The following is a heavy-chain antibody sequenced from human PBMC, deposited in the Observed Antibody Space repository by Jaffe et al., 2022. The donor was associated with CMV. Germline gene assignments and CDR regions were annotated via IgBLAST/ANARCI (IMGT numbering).Heavy chain of an antibody. CDR3: AKAYPEEVPANRVSRGMDV. D-gene: IGHD2-21*02. V-gene: IGHV3-23*01. Sequence: EVQLLESGGGLVQPGGSLRLSCGASGFTFSNYAMGWVRQAPGKGLEWLSSISGSGSTTYYADSVRGRFTMSRDNSKNTLYLQMDSLTAEETAIYYCAKAYPEEVPANRVSRGMDVWGQGTTVTVSS. CDR2: ISGSGSTT. J-gene: IGHJ6*02. CDR1: GFTFSNYA.